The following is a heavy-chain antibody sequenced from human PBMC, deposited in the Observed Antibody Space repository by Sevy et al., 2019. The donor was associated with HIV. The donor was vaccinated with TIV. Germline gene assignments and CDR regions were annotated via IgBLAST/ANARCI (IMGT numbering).Heavy chain of an antibody. CDR2: INHSGGT. CDR3: ARHCTGSSCSHAFDI. Sequence: SETLSLTCAVYGGSFSGYYWSWIRQPPGKGLEWIGEINHSGGTNYNPSLKSRVTISADTSKNQFSLKLNSVTAAGTAVYYCARHCTGSSCSHAFDIWGQGTMVTVSS. CDR1: GGSFSGYY. D-gene: IGHD2-15*01. J-gene: IGHJ3*02. V-gene: IGHV4-34*01.